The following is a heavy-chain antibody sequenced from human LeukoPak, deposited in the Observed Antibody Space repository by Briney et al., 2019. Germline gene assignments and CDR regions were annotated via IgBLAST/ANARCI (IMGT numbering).Heavy chain of an antibody. Sequence: GGSLRLSCVMSGFSVGTNYMTWVRQAPGKGLEWVAVIRYDGSNKYYADSVKGRFTISRDNSKNTLYLQMNSLRAEDTAVYYCARGTGELDYWGQGTLVTVSS. D-gene: IGHD1-1*01. J-gene: IGHJ4*02. CDR2: IRYDGSNK. V-gene: IGHV3-33*01. CDR3: ARGTGELDY. CDR1: GFSVGTNY.